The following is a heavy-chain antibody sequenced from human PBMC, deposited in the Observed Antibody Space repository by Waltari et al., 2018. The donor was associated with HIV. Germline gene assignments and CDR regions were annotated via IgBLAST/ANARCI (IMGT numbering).Heavy chain of an antibody. CDR1: GSTLTALS. CDR2: FDPEDGET. CDR3: ATGNGDYVGYYYYYGMDV. V-gene: IGHV1-24*01. D-gene: IGHD4-17*01. J-gene: IGHJ6*02. Sequence: QVQLVQYGAEVKKPGASVKVSCTVSGSTLTALSMHWARSALGQGLEWMGGFDPEDGETIYAQKFQGRVTMTEDTSTDTAYMELSSLRSEDTAVYYCATGNGDYVGYYYYYGMDVWGQGTTVTVSS.